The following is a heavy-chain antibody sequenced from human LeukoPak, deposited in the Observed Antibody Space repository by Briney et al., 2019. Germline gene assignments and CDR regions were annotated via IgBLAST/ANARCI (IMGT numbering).Heavy chain of an antibody. CDR2: ISSSSSYI. Sequence: GGSLRLSCAASGFNFSSYSMNWVRQAPGKGLEWVSSISSSSSYIYYADSVKGRFTISSDNAKNSLYLQMNSLRDEDTAVYYCAREYCSGGSCYWDYYYYGMDVWGQGTTVTVSS. CDR3: AREYCSGGSCYWDYYYYGMDV. J-gene: IGHJ6*02. V-gene: IGHV3-21*01. D-gene: IGHD2-15*01. CDR1: GFNFSSYS.